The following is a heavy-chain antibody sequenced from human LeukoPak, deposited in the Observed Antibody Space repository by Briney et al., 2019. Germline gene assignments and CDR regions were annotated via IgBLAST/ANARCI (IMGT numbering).Heavy chain of an antibody. CDR3: ARIRYKYYYGSTGPFDI. D-gene: IGHD3-10*01. CDR1: GGSFSGYY. CDR2: ISHTGST. J-gene: IGHJ3*02. V-gene: IGHV4-34*01. Sequence: PSETLSLTCGVYGGSFSGYYWTWIRQPPGKGLQWIGEISHTGSTNYTPSLKSRVTISVDTSKNQFSLRLSSVTAADTAVYYCARIRYKYYYGSTGPFDIWGQGTMVTVSS.